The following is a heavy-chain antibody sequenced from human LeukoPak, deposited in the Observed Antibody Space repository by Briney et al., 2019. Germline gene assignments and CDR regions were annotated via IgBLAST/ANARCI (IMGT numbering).Heavy chain of an antibody. V-gene: IGHV4-30-4*01. Sequence: SETLSLTCTVTGRSISSGDYYWGWSRQPPGKDLKWIGYIYYSGSTYYNPSLKSRVTISVDTSKNQFSLKLSSVTAADTAVYYCARETNTAMVNHFDYWGQGTLVTVSS. CDR1: GRSISSGDYY. CDR2: IYYSGST. CDR3: ARETNTAMVNHFDY. D-gene: IGHD5-18*01. J-gene: IGHJ4*02.